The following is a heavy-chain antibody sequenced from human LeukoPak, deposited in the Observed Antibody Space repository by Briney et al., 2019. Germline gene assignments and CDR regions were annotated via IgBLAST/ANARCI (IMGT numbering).Heavy chain of an antibody. V-gene: IGHV4-61*08. D-gene: IGHD6-13*01. J-gene: IGHJ6*02. CDR2: IYYSGST. CDR1: GGSISSGDYY. CDR3: ARAGTYSSSSDPNSYYYYYGMDV. Sequence: SETLSLTCTVSGGSISSGDYYWSWIRQPPGKGLEWIGYIYYSGSTNHNPSLKSRVTISVDTSKNQFSLKLSSVTAADTAVYYCARAGTYSSSSDPNSYYYYYGMDVWGQGTTVTVSS.